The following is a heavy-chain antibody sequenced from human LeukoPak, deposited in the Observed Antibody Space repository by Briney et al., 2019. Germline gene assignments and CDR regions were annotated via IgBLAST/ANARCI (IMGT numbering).Heavy chain of an antibody. V-gene: IGHV1-69*13. CDR3: ARDQGPYYYDSSGSGFDP. CDR2: IIPIFGTA. CDR1: GGTFSSYA. Sequence: ASVKVSCKASGGTFSSYAISWVRQAPGQGLEWMGGIIPIFGTANYAQKFQGRVTITADESTSTAYMELSSLRSEDTAVYYCARDQGPYYYDSSGSGFDPWGQGTLVTVSS. D-gene: IGHD3-22*01. J-gene: IGHJ5*02.